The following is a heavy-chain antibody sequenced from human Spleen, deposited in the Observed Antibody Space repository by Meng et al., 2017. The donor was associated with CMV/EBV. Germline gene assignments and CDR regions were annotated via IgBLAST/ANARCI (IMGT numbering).Heavy chain of an antibody. CDR1: GYTFTEYY. CDR3: ARHRGSYYYGMDV. Sequence: ASVKVSCKTSGYTFTEYYIHWVRQAPGQGLEWMGWINPNSGDTNYAQKFQGRVTMTRDTSISTAYMELSRLGSDDTAVYYCARHRGSYYYGMDVWGQGTTVTVSS. CDR2: INPNSGDT. J-gene: IGHJ6*02. D-gene: IGHD3-10*01. V-gene: IGHV1-2*02.